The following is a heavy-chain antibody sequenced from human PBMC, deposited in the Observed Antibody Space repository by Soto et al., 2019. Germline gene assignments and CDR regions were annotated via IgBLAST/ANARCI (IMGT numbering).Heavy chain of an antibody. V-gene: IGHV1-69*04. CDR3: ARDRYCSGGSCYSEYYYYYGMDV. J-gene: IGHJ6*02. D-gene: IGHD2-15*01. CDR2: IIPILGIA. Sequence: GASVKVSCKASGYTFTSYDINWVRQAPGQGLEWMGRIIPILGIANYAQKFQGRVTITADKSTSTAYMELSSLRSEDTAVYYCARDRYCSGGSCYSEYYYYYGMDVWGQGTTVTVSS. CDR1: GYTFTSYD.